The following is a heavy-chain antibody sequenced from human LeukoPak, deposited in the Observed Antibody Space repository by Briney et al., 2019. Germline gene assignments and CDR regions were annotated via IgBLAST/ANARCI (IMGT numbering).Heavy chain of an antibody. J-gene: IGHJ4*02. Sequence: SETLSLTCAVYGGSFSGYYWSWIRQPPGKGLEWIGEINHSGSTNYNPYLKSRVTISVDTSKNQFSLKLSSVTAADTAVYYCARAYGSGSYITYWGQGTLVTVSS. CDR2: INHSGST. V-gene: IGHV4-34*01. CDR1: GGSFSGYY. CDR3: ARAYGSGSYITY. D-gene: IGHD3-10*01.